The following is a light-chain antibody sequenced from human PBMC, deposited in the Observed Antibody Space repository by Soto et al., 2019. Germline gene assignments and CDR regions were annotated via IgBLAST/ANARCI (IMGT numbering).Light chain of an antibody. Sequence: QSALTQPASVSGSPGQSITISCTGTSSDVGGYNYVSWYQQHPGKAPKLMIYDVSNRPSGVSNRFSGSKSGNTASLTISGLQAEDEAEYYCSSYTSSSTPLFGGGTQVTVL. CDR3: SSYTSSSTPL. CDR2: DVS. CDR1: SSDVGGYNY. V-gene: IGLV2-14*01. J-gene: IGLJ2*01.